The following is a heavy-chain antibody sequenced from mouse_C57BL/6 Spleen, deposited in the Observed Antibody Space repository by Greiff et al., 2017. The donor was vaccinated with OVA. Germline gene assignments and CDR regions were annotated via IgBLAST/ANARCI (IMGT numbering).Heavy chain of an antibody. D-gene: IGHD2-4*01. CDR3: TRIYYDFSRY. J-gene: IGHJ2*01. CDR1: GYTFTDYE. V-gene: IGHV1-15*01. CDR2: IDPETGGT. Sequence: QVQLKQSGAELVRPGASVTLSCKASGYTFTDYEMHWVKQTPVHGLEWIGAIDPETGGTAYNQKFKGKAILTADKSSSTAYMELRSLTSEDSAVYYCTRIYYDFSRYWGQGTTLTVSS.